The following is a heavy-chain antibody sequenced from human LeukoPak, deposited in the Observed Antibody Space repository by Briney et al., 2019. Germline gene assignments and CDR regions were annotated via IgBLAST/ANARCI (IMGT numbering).Heavy chain of an antibody. Sequence: SETLSLTCTVSGGSISGGDYYWSWIRQPPGKGLEWIGYIYYSGSTYYNPSLKSRVTISVDTSKNQFSLKLSSVTAADTAVHYCARDLLNEGNHLDYWGQGTLVTVSS. V-gene: IGHV4-30-4*01. J-gene: IGHJ4*02. CDR3: ARDLLNEGNHLDY. CDR2: IYYSGST. D-gene: IGHD4-23*01. CDR1: GGSISGGDYY.